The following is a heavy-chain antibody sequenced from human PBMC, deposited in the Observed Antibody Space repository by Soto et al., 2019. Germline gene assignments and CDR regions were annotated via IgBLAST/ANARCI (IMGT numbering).Heavy chain of an antibody. Sequence: QVQLVQSGAEVKKPGASVRVSCKASEHTFTNYGINWVRLAPGQGLEGMGWINTYSGNTIYAQKIQDRLTITNDTSTNTASMELRSLTSDDTAVFYCAGGQGALIPYYFDSWGQGTLVTVS. CDR2: INTYSGNT. J-gene: IGHJ4*02. CDR1: EHTFTNYG. CDR3: AGGQGALIPYYFDS. D-gene: IGHD2-2*01. V-gene: IGHV1-18*04.